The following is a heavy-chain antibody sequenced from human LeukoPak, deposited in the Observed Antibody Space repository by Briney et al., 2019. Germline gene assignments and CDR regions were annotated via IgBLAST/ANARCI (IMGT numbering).Heavy chain of an antibody. CDR2: IYGGDTT. CDR1: GFTVSSNY. D-gene: IGHD3-16*01. CDR3: TTGGITSDY. J-gene: IGHJ4*02. V-gene: IGHV3-66*01. Sequence: PGGSLRLSCAASGFTVSSNYMNWVRQAPGKGLEWVSVIYGGDTTHYADSVMGRFTISRDNSKNTLYLQMNSLKTEDTAVYYCTTGGITSDYWGQGTLVTVSS.